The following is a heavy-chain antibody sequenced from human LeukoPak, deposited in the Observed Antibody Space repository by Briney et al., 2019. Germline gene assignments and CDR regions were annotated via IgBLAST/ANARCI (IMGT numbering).Heavy chain of an antibody. V-gene: IGHV3-21*01. J-gene: IGHJ4*02. Sequence: GSLRLSCAASGFTFSSYSMNWVRQAPGKGLEWVSSISSSNIYYADSVKGRFTISRDNAKNSVYLQMNSLRAEDTAVYYCGSMVREGEDYWGQGTLVTVSS. CDR3: GSMVREGEDY. CDR2: ISSSNI. CDR1: GFTFSSYS. D-gene: IGHD3-10*01.